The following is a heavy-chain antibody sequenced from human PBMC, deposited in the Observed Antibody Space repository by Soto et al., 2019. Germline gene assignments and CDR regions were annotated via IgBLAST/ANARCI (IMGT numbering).Heavy chain of an antibody. V-gene: IGHV3-23*01. CDR1: GFTFSSYA. J-gene: IGHJ4*02. Sequence: GGSLRLSCAASGFTFSSYAMSWVRQAPGKGLEWVSAISGSGGSTYYADSVKGRFTISRDNSKNTLYLQMNSLRAEDTAVYYCAKFRDYDYVWGSSFDYWGQGTLVTVSS. D-gene: IGHD3-16*01. CDR2: ISGSGGST. CDR3: AKFRDYDYVWGSSFDY.